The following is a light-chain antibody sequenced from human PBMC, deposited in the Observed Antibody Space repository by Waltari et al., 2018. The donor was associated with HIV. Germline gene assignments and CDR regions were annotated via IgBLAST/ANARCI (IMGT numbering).Light chain of an antibody. J-gene: IGLJ3*02. CDR2: EVS. Sequence: QSALTPPAPVPASPGQSFTISCTGTTSYVGGYNYLPWYQQHPGKAPKLMIYEVSHRPSGVSNRFSGSKSGNTASLTISGLQAEDEADYYCSSYTSSSTRVFGGGTKLTVL. CDR3: SSYTSSSTRV. V-gene: IGLV2-14*01. CDR1: TSYVGGYNY.